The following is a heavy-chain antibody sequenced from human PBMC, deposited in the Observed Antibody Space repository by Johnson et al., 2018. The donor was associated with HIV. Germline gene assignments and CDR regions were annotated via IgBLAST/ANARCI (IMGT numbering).Heavy chain of an antibody. Sequence: QLVESGGGLVKPGGSLRLSCAASGFTFSRYYMNCVRQAPGNGLELVRQVNPNGGNTYLIDSGQDRFNTSRDNAKNTLHLQMNSLKTEDTAVYYCTTTLTSTIFGVVETMDAFDIWGQGTMVTVSS. CDR1: GFTFSRYY. CDR2: VNPNGGNT. D-gene: IGHD3-3*01. CDR3: TTTLTSTIFGVVETMDAFDI. V-gene: IGHV3-25*04. J-gene: IGHJ3*02.